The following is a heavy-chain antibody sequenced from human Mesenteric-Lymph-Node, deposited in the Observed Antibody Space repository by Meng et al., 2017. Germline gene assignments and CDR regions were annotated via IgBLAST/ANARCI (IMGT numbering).Heavy chain of an antibody. Sequence: HVQRQQWGAGLLKPSETLSLPCTVSGGSVSSGSYYWSWIRQPPGKGLEWIGYIYYSGSTNYNPSLKSRVTISVDTSKNQFSLKLSSVTAADTAVYYCARESDYGDFDYWGQGTLVTVSS. D-gene: IGHD4-17*01. CDR1: GGSVSSGSYY. CDR2: IYYSGST. CDR3: ARESDYGDFDY. V-gene: IGHV4-61*01. J-gene: IGHJ4*02.